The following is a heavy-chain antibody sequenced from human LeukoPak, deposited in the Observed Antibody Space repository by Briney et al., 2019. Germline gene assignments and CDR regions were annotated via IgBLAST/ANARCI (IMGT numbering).Heavy chain of an antibody. CDR1: GFTFSTYA. V-gene: IGHV3-21*04. J-gene: IGHJ4*02. Sequence: GGSLRLSCAASGFTFSTYAMNWIRQAPGKGLEWVSSISSTGTYIYYGDLVEGRFTISRDNSKNTLYLQMNSLRAEDTAVYYCAKADYASGIYGAFDYWGQGTLVTVSS. CDR3: AKADYASGIYGAFDY. D-gene: IGHD3-10*01. CDR2: ISSTGTYI.